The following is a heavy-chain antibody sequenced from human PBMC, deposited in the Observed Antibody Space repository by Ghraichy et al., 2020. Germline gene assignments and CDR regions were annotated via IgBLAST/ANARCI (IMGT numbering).Heavy chain of an antibody. CDR1: GFTFNTYW. J-gene: IGHJ6*02. Sequence: GGSLRLSCAASGFTFNTYWMTWVRQAPGKGLEWVANIKQDGSEKYYVDSVKGRFTISRDNAKNSLFLQMNSLSAEDTAVYYCARDKCSSATCVYYYGMDVWGQGTTVTVSS. D-gene: IGHD2-2*01. CDR3: ARDKCSSATCVYYYGMDV. V-gene: IGHV3-7*01. CDR2: IKQDGSEK.